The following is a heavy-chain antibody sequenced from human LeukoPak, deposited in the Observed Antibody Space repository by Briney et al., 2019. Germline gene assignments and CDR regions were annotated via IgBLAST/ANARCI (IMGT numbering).Heavy chain of an antibody. CDR2: ISYDGSNK. CDR1: GFAFSSYG. V-gene: IGHV3-30*18. D-gene: IGHD5-18*01. CDR3: AKGPWIQLWYYFDY. Sequence: SGRSLRLSCAASGFAFSSYGMHWVRQAPGKGLEWVALISYDGSNKDYADSVEVRFTISRDNSKNTLYLQMNSLRAEDTAVYYCAKGPWIQLWYYFDYWGQGTLVTVSS. J-gene: IGHJ4*02.